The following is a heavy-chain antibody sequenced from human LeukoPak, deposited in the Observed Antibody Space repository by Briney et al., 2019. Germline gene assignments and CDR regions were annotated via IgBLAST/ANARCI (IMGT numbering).Heavy chain of an antibody. Sequence: ASVKVSCKASGYTFTSYDINWVRLATGQGLEWMRWMNPNSGNTGYVQKFQGRVTMTRNTSISTAYMELSSLKSEDTGVYYCARGGGSSYGYYYGLDVWGQGTTVTVSS. V-gene: IGHV1-8*01. J-gene: IGHJ6*02. CDR3: ARGGGSSYGYYYGLDV. CDR1: GYTFTSYD. CDR2: MNPNSGNT. D-gene: IGHD6-6*01.